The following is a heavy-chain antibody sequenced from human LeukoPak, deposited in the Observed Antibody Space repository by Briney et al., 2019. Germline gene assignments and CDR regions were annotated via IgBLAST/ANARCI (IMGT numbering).Heavy chain of an antibody. V-gene: IGHV3-30*03. J-gene: IGHJ4*02. CDR3: AGVSESGWYYFDY. Sequence: PGGSLRLSCAASGFXFSNFAMHWVRQAPGKGLQWVAVISFDGSNKYYADSVKGRFSISRDNSKDTLHLQVSSLRDEDTAVYFCAGVSESGWYYFDYWGQGTLVTVSS. CDR2: ISFDGSNK. CDR1: GFXFSNFA. D-gene: IGHD6-19*01.